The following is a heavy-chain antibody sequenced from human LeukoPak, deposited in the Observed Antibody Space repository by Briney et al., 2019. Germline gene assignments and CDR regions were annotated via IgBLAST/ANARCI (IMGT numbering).Heavy chain of an antibody. Sequence: PSETLSLTCAVYGGSFSGYYWSWIRQPPGKGLEWIGEINHSGSTNYNPSLKSRVTISVDTSKNQFSLKLSSVTAADTAVYYCASRGHHGYSVYWGQGTLVTVSS. J-gene: IGHJ4*02. D-gene: IGHD2-21*01. CDR2: INHSGST. CDR1: GGSFSGYY. V-gene: IGHV4-34*01. CDR3: ASRGHHGYSVY.